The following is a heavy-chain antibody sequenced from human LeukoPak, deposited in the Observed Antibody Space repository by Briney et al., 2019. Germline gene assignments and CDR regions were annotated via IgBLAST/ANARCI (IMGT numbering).Heavy chain of an antibody. J-gene: IGHJ4*02. CDR2: INWNGGST. CDR3: AKDLLSGRGYFDWLSTAFDY. CDR1: GFTFDDYG. Sequence: GGSLRLSCAASGFTFDDYGMSWVRQAPGKGLEWVSGINWNGGSTGYADSVKGRFTISRDNSKNTLYLQMNSLRAEDTAVYYCAKDLLSGRGYFDWLSTAFDYWGQGTLVTVSS. D-gene: IGHD3-9*01. V-gene: IGHV3-20*04.